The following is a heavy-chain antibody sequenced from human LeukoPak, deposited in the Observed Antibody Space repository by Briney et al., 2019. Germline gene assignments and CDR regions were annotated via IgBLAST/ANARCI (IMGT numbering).Heavy chain of an antibody. CDR3: ARARYRYRSWPLFDY. D-gene: IGHD6-13*01. V-gene: IGHV4-59*01. CDR1: GGSISSYY. Sequence: SETLSLTCTVSGGSISSYYWSWIRQPPGKGLGWIGYIYYSGSTNYNPSLKSRVTISVDTSKNQFSLKLSSVTAADTAVYYCARARYRYRSWPLFDYWGQGTLVTVSS. CDR2: IYYSGST. J-gene: IGHJ4*02.